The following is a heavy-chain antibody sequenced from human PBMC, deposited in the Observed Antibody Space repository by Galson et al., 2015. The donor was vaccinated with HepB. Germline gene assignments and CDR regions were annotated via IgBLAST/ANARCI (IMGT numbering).Heavy chain of an antibody. CDR2: IRSKAYGEIT. CDR3: TRGGRGYSNGHPDY. V-gene: IGHV3-49*04. CDR1: GFTFGDCA. Sequence: SLRLSCAASGFTFGDCAMTWVRQAPGKGLEWVGFIRSKAYGEITEYAASVKGRFTISRDDSQSITYLQMNSLKTEDTAVYYCTRGGRGYSNGHPDYWGQGTLVTVSS. J-gene: IGHJ4*02. D-gene: IGHD5-18*01.